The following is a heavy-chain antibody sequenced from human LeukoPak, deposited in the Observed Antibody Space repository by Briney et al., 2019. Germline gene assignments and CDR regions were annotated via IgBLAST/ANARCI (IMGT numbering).Heavy chain of an antibody. CDR3: ARAHITMLRGVIITGFDP. V-gene: IGHV1-2*02. Sequence: GASVKVSCKTSGYTFTYFYMHWVRQAPGQGLEWMGWVNLNSGGTNFAQKFQGRVSMTRDTSISTAYMELSRLRSDDTAVYYCARAHITMLRGVIITGFDPWGQGTLVTVSS. CDR1: GYTFTYFY. CDR2: VNLNSGGT. D-gene: IGHD3-10*01. J-gene: IGHJ5*02.